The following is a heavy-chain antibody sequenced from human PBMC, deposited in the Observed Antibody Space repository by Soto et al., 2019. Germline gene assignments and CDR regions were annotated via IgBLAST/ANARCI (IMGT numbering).Heavy chain of an antibody. D-gene: IGHD2-21*01. CDR1: GFTFSNYA. V-gene: IGHV3-30-3*01. CDR3: ARALCGSIGCQGRDPFDS. J-gene: IGHJ5*01. Sequence: QEQLVQSGGGVVQPGRSLRLSCAASGFTFSNYAMHWVRLAPGKGLEWVAGILYDGSGEKYAGSVKGRFTISRDNSQYTLYLEMNSLSTDDTGVYFCARALCGSIGCQGRDPFDSWGQGTLVTVSS. CDR2: ILYDGSGE.